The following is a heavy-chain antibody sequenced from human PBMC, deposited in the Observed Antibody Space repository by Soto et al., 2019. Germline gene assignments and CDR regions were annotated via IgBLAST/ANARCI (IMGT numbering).Heavy chain of an antibody. V-gene: IGHV1-18*01. Sequence: QVQLVQSGAEVKKPGASVKVSCKASGYTFTSHGISWVRQAPGQGLEWMGSFNAYNGNTHCAHKLQGRVTMTTDTSSLTAYMELRSLRSDDTAVYYCARTLSPIDYWGQGTLVTVSS. CDR1: GYTFTSHG. CDR3: ARTLSPIDY. CDR2: FNAYNGNT. D-gene: IGHD2-2*01. J-gene: IGHJ4*02.